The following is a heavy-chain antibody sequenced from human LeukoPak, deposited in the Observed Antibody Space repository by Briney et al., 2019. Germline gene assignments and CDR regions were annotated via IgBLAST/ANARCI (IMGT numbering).Heavy chain of an antibody. CDR1: GFTFSSYS. D-gene: IGHD2-15*01. J-gene: IGHJ3*02. CDR3: AREGCSGGSCYGGAFDI. V-gene: IGHV3-66*01. Sequence: GGSLRLSCAASGFTFSSYSMNWVRQAPGKGLEWVSVIYSGGSTYYADSVKGGFTISRDNSKNTLYLQMNSLRAEDTAVYYCAREGCSGGSCYGGAFDIWGQGTMVTVSS. CDR2: IYSGGST.